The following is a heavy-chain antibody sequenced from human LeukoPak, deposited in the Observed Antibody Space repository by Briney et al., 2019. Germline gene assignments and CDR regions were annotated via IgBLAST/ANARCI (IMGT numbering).Heavy chain of an antibody. CDR1: GFTFSSYS. V-gene: IGHV3-21*04. Sequence: GGSLRLSCAASGFTFSSYSMNWVRQAPGKGLEWVSSISSSSSYIYYADSVKGRFTISRDNAKNSLYLQMTNLRAEDTALYYCAKDRDSSRRGIDYWGQGTLVTVSS. CDR2: ISSSSSYI. J-gene: IGHJ4*02. D-gene: IGHD2-21*02. CDR3: AKDRDSSRRGIDY.